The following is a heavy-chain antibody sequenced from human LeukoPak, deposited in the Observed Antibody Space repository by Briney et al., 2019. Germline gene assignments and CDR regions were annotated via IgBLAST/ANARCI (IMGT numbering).Heavy chain of an antibody. D-gene: IGHD2-15*01. V-gene: IGHV1-18*01. CDR1: GYTFTSYN. Sequence: ASVKVSCKASGYTFTSYNINWVRQAPGQGLEWMGWISAYNGNTNYAQKFQGRVTMTTDTSTSTAYMELRRLRSDDTAVYYCARVAGYCSGGSCYGGSPDAFDIWGQGTMVTVSS. CDR2: ISAYNGNT. J-gene: IGHJ3*02. CDR3: ARVAGYCSGGSCYGGSPDAFDI.